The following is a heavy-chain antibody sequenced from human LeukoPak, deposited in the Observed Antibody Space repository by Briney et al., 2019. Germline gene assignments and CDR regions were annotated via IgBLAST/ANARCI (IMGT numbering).Heavy chain of an antibody. CDR3: ARPPTRSSSEYYFDY. CDR1: GFTFSSYA. V-gene: IGHV3-30-3*01. J-gene: IGHJ4*02. CDR2: ISYDGNNK. D-gene: IGHD6-13*01. Sequence: PGRSLRLSCAASGFTFSSYAMLWVRQAPGKGLEWVAVISYDGNNKYYADSVKGRFTISRDNSKNTLYLQMNSLRAEDTAVYYCARPPTRSSSEYYFDYWGQGTLVTVSS.